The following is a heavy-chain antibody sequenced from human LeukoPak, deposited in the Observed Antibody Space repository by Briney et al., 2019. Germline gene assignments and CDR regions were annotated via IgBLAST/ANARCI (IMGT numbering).Heavy chain of an antibody. CDR3: ARTPSDIAEDI. J-gene: IGHJ3*02. CDR2: INHSGST. Sequence: PSETLSLTCAVYGGSFSGYYWSWIRQPPGKGLEWIGEINHSGSTNYNPSLKSRVTISVDTSKSQFSLKLSSVTAADTAVYYCARTPSDIAEDIWGQGTMVTVS. D-gene: IGHD2-15*01. V-gene: IGHV4-34*01. CDR1: GGSFSGYY.